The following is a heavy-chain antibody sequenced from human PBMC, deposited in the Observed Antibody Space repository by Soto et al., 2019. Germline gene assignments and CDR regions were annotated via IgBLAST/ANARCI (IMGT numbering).Heavy chain of an antibody. Sequence: EVQLVESGGGLVQPGGSLRLSCEASGFTFRNYDMHWVRQGTGKGLEWVSGISAAGDPDYADSVEGRFTISRKNAQNSFFLQMNSLRVGDTAVYYCARTDRDFYGLDVWGHGTTVIVSS. CDR1: GFTFRNYD. CDR3: ARTDRDFYGLDV. V-gene: IGHV3-13*05. J-gene: IGHJ6*02. CDR2: ISAAGDP.